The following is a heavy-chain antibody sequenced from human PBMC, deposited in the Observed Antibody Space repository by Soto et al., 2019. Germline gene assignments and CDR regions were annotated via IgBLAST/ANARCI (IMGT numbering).Heavy chain of an antibody. V-gene: IGHV2-70*11. CDR2: IDWDDGK. D-gene: IGHD5-18*01. CDR1: GFSLSTSKLC. Sequence: SGPTLVNPTQTLTLTCTFSGFSLSTSKLCVSWIRQPPGKALEWLARIDWDDGKYYSTSLKTRLTISKDTSKNQVVLTMTNMDPVDTATYFSVREKSGYSPDYWGQGTLVTVSS. J-gene: IGHJ4*02. CDR3: VREKSGYSPDY.